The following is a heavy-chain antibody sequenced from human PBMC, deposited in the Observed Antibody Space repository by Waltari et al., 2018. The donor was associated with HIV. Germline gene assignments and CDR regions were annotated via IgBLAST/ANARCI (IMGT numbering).Heavy chain of an antibody. CDR1: GFTFIGYY. CDR3: ANDRGHGWFWLDP. CDR2: INPNRGGT. V-gene: IGHV1-2*02. D-gene: IGHD6-19*01. Sequence: QVQLVQSGAEVKKPGASVRVSCKASGFTFIGYYMYWVRQAPGQGLEWMGWINPNRGGTKYAQKFQGRVTMTRDTSISTAYMELSSLTSDDTAVYYCANDRGHGWFWLDPWGQGTLVTVSS. J-gene: IGHJ5*02.